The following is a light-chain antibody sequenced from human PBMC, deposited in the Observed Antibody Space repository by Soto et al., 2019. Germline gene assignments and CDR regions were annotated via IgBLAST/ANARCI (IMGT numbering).Light chain of an antibody. Sequence: DIQMTQSPSSLSASVGDSVTITCQASQDISNYLNWFQQKPGKAPKLLIYDVYKLEAGVPSRFGGSRSGTVFIFTISSLQPEDIATYYCQQYDDFPLTFGGGTKVDIK. J-gene: IGKJ4*01. CDR1: QDISNY. CDR3: QQYDDFPLT. V-gene: IGKV1-33*01. CDR2: DVY.